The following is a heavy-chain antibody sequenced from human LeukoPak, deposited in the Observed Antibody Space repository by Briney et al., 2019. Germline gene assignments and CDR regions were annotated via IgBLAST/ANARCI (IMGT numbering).Heavy chain of an antibody. CDR3: AKPTRGSGSFLIDF. D-gene: IGHD1-26*01. V-gene: IGHV3-23*01. J-gene: IGHJ4*02. Sequence: GGSLRLSCAASGFTFSSYAMSWVRQAPGKGLEWVSTITSGGGSTYYADSVKGRFTISRDNSKNTLYLQMNSLRAEDTAVYYCAKPTRGSGSFLIDFWGQGTLVTVSS. CDR2: ITSGGGST. CDR1: GFTFSSYA.